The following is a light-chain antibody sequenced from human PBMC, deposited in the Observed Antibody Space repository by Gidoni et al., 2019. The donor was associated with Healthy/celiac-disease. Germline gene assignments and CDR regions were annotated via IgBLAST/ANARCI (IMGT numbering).Light chain of an antibody. CDR1: QRVRSY. Sequence: EIVLTQSPAPLSLSPGERATLSCSASQRVRSYFAWYQQNPGQAPRLLIYDASNRANGLPARFRGSGSGTDFTLTISSLEPEDFAVYYCKPRSNWPPGLLTFGGGTKVEIK. CDR3: KPRSNWPPGLLT. V-gene: IGKV3-11*01. J-gene: IGKJ4*01. CDR2: DAS.